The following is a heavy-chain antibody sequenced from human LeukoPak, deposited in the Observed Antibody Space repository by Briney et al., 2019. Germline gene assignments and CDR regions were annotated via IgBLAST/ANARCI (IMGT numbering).Heavy chain of an antibody. CDR3: ARVEGGFDS. CDR2: ISSSSTYL. CDR1: GFNFSSYT. D-gene: IGHD3-16*01. J-gene: IGHJ5*01. V-gene: IGHV3-21*06. Sequence: GGSLRLSCAASGFNFSSYTMNWVRQAPGKGLEWVAAISSSSTYLFYADSVKGRFTISRDNAKNSLYLQMNSLRAEDTAVYYCARVEGGFDSWGQGTLVTVSS.